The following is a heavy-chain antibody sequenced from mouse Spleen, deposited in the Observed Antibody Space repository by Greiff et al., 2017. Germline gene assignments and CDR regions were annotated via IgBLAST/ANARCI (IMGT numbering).Heavy chain of an antibody. D-gene: IGHD1-1*02. V-gene: IGHV2-6*01. CDR2: IWGGGST. Sequence: QVQLQQSGPGLVAPSQSLSITCTVSGFSLTSYGVDWVRQSPGKGLEWLGVIWGGGSTNYNSALKSRLSISKDNSKSQVFLKMNSLQTDDTAMYYCASDMVQGAMDYWGQGTSVTVSS. CDR1: GFSLTSYG. J-gene: IGHJ4*01. CDR3: ASDMVQGAMDY.